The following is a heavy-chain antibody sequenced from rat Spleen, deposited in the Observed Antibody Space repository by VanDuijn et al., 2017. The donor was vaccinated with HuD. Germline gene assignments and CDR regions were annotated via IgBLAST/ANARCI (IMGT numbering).Heavy chain of an antibody. V-gene: IGHV5-25*01. D-gene: IGHD1-6*01. J-gene: IGHJ2*01. Sequence: EVQLVESDGDLVQPGRSLKLSCGTSGFTFSDYYMAWVRQAPTKGLEGVASISPTGASDHYRDSVKGRFTISRDKAKSTLYLQMDSLRSEDTATYYCARRRYTTDYYPYFDYWGQGVMVTVSS. CDR1: GFTFSDYY. CDR3: ARRRYTTDYYPYFDY. CDR2: ISPTGASD.